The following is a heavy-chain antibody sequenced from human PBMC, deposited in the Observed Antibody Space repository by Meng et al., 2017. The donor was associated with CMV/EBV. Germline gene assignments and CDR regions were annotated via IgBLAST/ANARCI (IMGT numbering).Heavy chain of an antibody. Sequence: GGSLRLSCAASGFTFDAYAMHWVRQAPGKGLEWVSGISWNSGSIGYADSVKGRFTISRDNAKNSLYLQMNSLRAEDTALYYCAKGTGLSGDYYGMDVWGQGATVTVSS. CDR1: GFTFDAYA. D-gene: IGHD3-16*02. J-gene: IGHJ6*02. CDR2: ISWNSGSI. V-gene: IGHV3-9*01. CDR3: AKGTGLSGDYYGMDV.